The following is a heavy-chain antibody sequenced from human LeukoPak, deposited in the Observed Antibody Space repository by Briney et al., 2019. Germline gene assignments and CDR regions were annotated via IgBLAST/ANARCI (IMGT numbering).Heavy chain of an antibody. CDR3: ATEWYTGTSLHYTY. J-gene: IGHJ4*02. CDR1: GFTFSSYG. CDR2: ISYDGSNK. D-gene: IGHD1-26*01. Sequence: GGSLRLSCAASGFTFSSYGMHWVRQAPGKGLEWVAVISYDGSNKYYADSVKGRFTISRDNSKNALYLLMNNLRPEDTAIYYCATEWYTGTSLHYTYWGQGTLVTVSS. V-gene: IGHV3-30*03.